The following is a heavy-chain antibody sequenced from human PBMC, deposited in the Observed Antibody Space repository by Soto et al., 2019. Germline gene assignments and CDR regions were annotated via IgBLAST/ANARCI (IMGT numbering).Heavy chain of an antibody. CDR2: IYNDGST. J-gene: IGHJ4*02. V-gene: IGHV3-53*01. Sequence: EVQLVESGGGLTQPGGSLRLSCAVSGFTVGSNHVTWVRQATGKGLQWVSAIYNDGSTYYADSVKGRFTISRDNSKNAVFLQMNSLRAEDTAVYLCAGYGGNSVWGQGTLVTVSS. D-gene: IGHD4-17*01. CDR1: GFTVGSNH. CDR3: AGYGGNSV.